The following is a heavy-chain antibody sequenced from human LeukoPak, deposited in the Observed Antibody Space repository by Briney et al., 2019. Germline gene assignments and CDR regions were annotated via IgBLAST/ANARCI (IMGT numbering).Heavy chain of an antibody. D-gene: IGHD3-10*01. V-gene: IGHV3-23*01. CDR3: AKERGKQGPFRGCFDL. J-gene: IGHJ2*01. Sequence: GGSLRLSCAASGFTFSSYPMSWVRQAPGKGLKWVSTIGGSDDNTWYADSVKGRFTISRDNSKNTLYLQMDSLRAEDTAVYYCAKERGKQGPFRGCFDLWGRGTLVTVSS. CDR2: IGGSDDNT. CDR1: GFTFSSYP.